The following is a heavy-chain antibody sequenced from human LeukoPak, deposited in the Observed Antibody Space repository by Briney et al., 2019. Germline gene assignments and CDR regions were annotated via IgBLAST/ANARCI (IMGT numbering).Heavy chain of an antibody. CDR2: INHSGST. Sequence: SETLSLTCAVYGGSFSGYYWSWIRQPPGKGLEWIEEINHSGSTNYNPSLKSRVTISVDTSKNQFSLKLSSVTAADTAVYYCATRTGGSYRKEAFDIWGQGTMVTVSS. J-gene: IGHJ3*02. CDR1: GGSFSGYY. D-gene: IGHD1-26*01. CDR3: ATRTGGSYRKEAFDI. V-gene: IGHV4-34*01.